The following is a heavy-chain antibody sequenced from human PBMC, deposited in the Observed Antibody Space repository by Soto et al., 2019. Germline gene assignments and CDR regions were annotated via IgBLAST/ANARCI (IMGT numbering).Heavy chain of an antibody. CDR3: ARHERADGGGYLLDY. J-gene: IGHJ4*02. V-gene: IGHV1-69*01. D-gene: IGHD1-26*01. CDR2: IIHIFGTA. CDR1: GGTFSSYA. Sequence: QVQLVQSGAEVKKPGSSVKVSCKASGGTFSSYAISWVRQAPGQGLEWMGGIIHIFGTANYAQKFQGRVTITANESTTTAYIELCSRRSEDTAAYYCARHERADGGGYLLDYWGQRNLVTVAA.